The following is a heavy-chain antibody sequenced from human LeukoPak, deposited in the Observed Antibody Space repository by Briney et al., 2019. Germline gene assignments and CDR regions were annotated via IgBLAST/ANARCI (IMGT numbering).Heavy chain of an antibody. CDR1: GFTFRKSE. CDR3: AKENWSGGSSVVPYFDY. J-gene: IGHJ4*02. Sequence: GGSLRLSCAASGFTFRKSEKHWVRQAPGKGLERVSVISYAGTNNFYEESVKGRCTTSRANTANTLLLQMDSLKTEDTAVYYCAKENWSGGSSVVPYFDYWGQGSLVTVSS. CDR2: ISYAGTNN. V-gene: IGHV3-30*01. D-gene: IGHD3-16*01.